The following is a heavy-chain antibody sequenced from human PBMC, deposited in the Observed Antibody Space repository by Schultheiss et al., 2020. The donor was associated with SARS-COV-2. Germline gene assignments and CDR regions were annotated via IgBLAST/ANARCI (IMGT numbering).Heavy chain of an antibody. CDR2: IYPGDSDT. Sequence: GGSLRLSCKGSGYSFTSYWIGWVRQMPGKGLEWMGIIYPGDSDTRYNPTFQGQVTISADQSINTAYVQWSSLTASDTATYYCAATLHGTTSWIYWGQGTLVTVSS. V-gene: IGHV5-51*01. CDR3: AATLHGTTSWIY. D-gene: IGHD1-7*01. J-gene: IGHJ4*02. CDR1: GYSFTSYW.